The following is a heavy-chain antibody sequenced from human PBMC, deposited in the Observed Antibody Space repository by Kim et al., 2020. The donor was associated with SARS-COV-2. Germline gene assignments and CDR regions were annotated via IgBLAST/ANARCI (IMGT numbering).Heavy chain of an antibody. CDR1: GGSFSGYS. D-gene: IGHD6-6*01. CDR2: ISHNGST. CDR3: VSSIATRRRDY. J-gene: IGHJ4*02. V-gene: IGHV4-34*01. Sequence: SETLSLTCAVYGGSFSGYSWSWIRQPPGKGLEWMWEISHNGSTNYNPSPQSRVTISVATSKNQFSLKLSCVTAADTAVYYYVSSIATRRRDYWGQGTLVTVSS.